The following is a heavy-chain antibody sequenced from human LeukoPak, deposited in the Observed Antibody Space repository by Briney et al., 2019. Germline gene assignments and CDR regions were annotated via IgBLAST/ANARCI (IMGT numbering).Heavy chain of an antibody. CDR1: GFTFSSHW. J-gene: IGHJ4*02. CDR2: IDSNGRTI. D-gene: IGHD1-26*01. CDR3: AKDFVGPDDY. Sequence: PGGSLRLSCAVSGFTFSSHWMHWVRQAPGKGLVWVSRIDSNGRTINYADSVKGRFTISRDNANSMLYLQMNSLRAEDSAVYYCAKDFVGPDDYWGQGTLVTVSS. V-gene: IGHV3-74*01.